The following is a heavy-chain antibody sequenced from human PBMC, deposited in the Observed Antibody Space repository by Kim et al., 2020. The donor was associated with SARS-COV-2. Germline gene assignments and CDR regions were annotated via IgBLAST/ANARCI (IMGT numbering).Heavy chain of an antibody. CDR3: ARAYSGSYYSQFDY. CDR1: GFTFSSYA. Sequence: GGSLRLSCAASGFTFSSYAMHWVRQAPGKGLEWVAVISYDGSNKYYADSVKGRFTISRDNSKNTLYLQMNSLRAEDTAVYYCARAYSGSYYSQFDYWGQGTLVTVSS. V-gene: IGHV3-30*04. CDR2: ISYDGSNK. J-gene: IGHJ4*02. D-gene: IGHD1-26*01.